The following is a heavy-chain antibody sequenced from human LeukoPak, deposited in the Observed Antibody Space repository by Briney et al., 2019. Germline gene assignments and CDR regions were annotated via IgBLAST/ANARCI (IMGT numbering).Heavy chain of an antibody. J-gene: IGHJ3*02. CDR1: GDSITSYY. CDR2: GHYSGST. Sequence: PSETLSLTCTVSGDSITSYYWNWIRQPPGKGLEWIGFGHYSGSTFYNPSLSSRVSLSVDTSKNQFSLKLSSVTAADTAVYYCARLRLRYDSNGYATSYEAVDIWGQGTVVTVSS. CDR3: ARLRLRYDSNGYATSYEAVDI. V-gene: IGHV4-59*08. D-gene: IGHD3-22*01.